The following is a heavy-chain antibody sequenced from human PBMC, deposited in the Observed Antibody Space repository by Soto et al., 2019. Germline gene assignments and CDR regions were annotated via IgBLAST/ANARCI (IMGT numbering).Heavy chain of an antibody. D-gene: IGHD3-22*01. CDR2: IDPSDSQT. J-gene: IGHJ4*02. V-gene: IGHV5-10-1*01. CDR3: ARQIYDSDTGPNFQYYFDS. Sequence: GESLKISCKGSGYSFTSYWIGWVRQKPGKGLEWMGRIDPSDSQTYYSPSFRGHVTISVTKSITTVFLQWSSLRASDTAMYYCARQIYDSDTGPNFQYYFDSWGQGTPVTVSS. CDR1: GYSFTSYW.